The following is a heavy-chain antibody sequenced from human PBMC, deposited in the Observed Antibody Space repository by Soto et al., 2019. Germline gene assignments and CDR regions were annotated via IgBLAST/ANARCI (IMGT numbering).Heavy chain of an antibody. V-gene: IGHV3-66*01. Sequence: EVQLVESGGGLVQPGGSLRLSCAASGFTVSSNYMSWVRQAPGKGLEWVSVIYSGGSTYYADSVKGRFTISRDNSKNTLYLQMNSLRAEDTAVYYCARDGRGYSYGYRDDYWGQGTLVTVSS. CDR1: GFTVSSNY. D-gene: IGHD5-18*01. CDR2: IYSGGST. CDR3: ARDGRGYSYGYRDDY. J-gene: IGHJ4*02.